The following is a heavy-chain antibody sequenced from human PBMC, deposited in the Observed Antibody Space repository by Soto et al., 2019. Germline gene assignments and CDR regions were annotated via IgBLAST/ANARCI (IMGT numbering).Heavy chain of an antibody. CDR3: AGQYYDYVWGSYRLTNFDY. J-gene: IGHJ4*02. CDR1: SNPTLTHN. Sequence: SETLSLTCSVPSNPTLTHNWSWIRQPPGKELEWIGYLYSTGSTSYNPSLKSRVTISVDTSKNQFSLKLSSVTAADTAVYYCAGQYYDYVWGSYRLTNFDYWGQGILVTVSS. CDR2: LYSTGST. D-gene: IGHD3-16*02. V-gene: IGHV4-59*08.